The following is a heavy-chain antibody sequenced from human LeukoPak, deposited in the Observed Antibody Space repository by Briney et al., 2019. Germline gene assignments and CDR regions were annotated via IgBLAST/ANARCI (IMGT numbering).Heavy chain of an antibody. Sequence: ASQTLSLTCTVSGGSISSGSYYWRWIRQPAGKGLEWIGRIYTSGSTNYNPSLKSRVTISVDTSKNQFSLKLSSVTAADTAVYYCAREERPKLSFDPWGQGTLVTVSS. CDR2: IYTSGST. J-gene: IGHJ5*02. D-gene: IGHD1-1*01. CDR3: AREERPKLSFDP. V-gene: IGHV4-61*02. CDR1: GGSISSGSYY.